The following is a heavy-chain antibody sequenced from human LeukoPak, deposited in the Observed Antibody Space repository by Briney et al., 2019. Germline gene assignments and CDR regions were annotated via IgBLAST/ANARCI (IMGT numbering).Heavy chain of an antibody. D-gene: IGHD3-16*01. CDR1: GFSVSKNY. Sequence: PGGSLRLSCAASGFSVSKNYMSWVRQAPGKGLEWVSLIYTGGSTYYADSVRGRFTISRDNSKNTLYLQMNRLRDEDTAAYYCAKIVGVTDAFDIWGQGTMVTISS. V-gene: IGHV3-53*01. CDR2: IYTGGST. CDR3: AKIVGVTDAFDI. J-gene: IGHJ3*02.